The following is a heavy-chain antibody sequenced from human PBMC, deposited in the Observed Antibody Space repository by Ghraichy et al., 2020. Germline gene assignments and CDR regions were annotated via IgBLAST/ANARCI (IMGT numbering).Heavy chain of an antibody. D-gene: IGHD3-22*01. CDR1: GITFRSHS. CDR2: ISASSLTK. Sequence: GGSLRLSCAASGITFRSHSLNWVRQAPGKGLEWISYISASSLTKYYAESVRGRFTISRDDAKESLFLEMNSLTAEDTGIYFFASLKTSYYYDSTDFRFFNFWGRGTLVTVSA. CDR3: ASLKTSYYYDSTDFRFFNF. J-gene: IGHJ2*01. V-gene: IGHV3-48*01.